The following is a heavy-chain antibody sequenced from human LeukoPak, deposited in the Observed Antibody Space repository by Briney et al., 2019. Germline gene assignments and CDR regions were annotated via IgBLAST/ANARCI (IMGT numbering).Heavy chain of an antibody. J-gene: IGHJ6*02. V-gene: IGHV4-4*02. Sequence: PSETLSLTCAVSGGSISSSNWWSWVRQPPGKGLEWIGEIYHSGSTNYNPSLKSRVTISVDKSKNQFSLKLSSVTAEDTAVYYCARDLVVPAKREYYYYGMDVWGQGTTVTVSS. CDR2: IYHSGST. CDR1: GGSISSSNW. D-gene: IGHD2-2*01. CDR3: ARDLVVPAKREYYYYGMDV.